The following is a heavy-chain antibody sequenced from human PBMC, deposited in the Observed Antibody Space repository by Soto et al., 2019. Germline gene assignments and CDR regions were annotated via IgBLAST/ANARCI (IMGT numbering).Heavy chain of an antibody. CDR3: AKGYSGYSSGWSFDY. J-gene: IGHJ4*02. Sequence: GGSLRLSCAASGFTFSSYGMHWVRQAPGKGLEWVAVISYDGSNKYYADSVKGRFTISRDNSKNTLYLQMNSLRAEDTAVYYCAKGYSGYSSGWSFDYWGQGTLVTV. CDR1: GFTFSSYG. V-gene: IGHV3-30*18. D-gene: IGHD6-19*01. CDR2: ISYDGSNK.